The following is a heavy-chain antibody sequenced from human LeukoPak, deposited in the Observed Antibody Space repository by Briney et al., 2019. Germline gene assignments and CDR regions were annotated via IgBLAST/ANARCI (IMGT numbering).Heavy chain of an antibody. J-gene: IGHJ4*02. V-gene: IGHV1-2*02. D-gene: IGHD3-22*01. Sequence: GASVKASCKASGYTFTGYYMHWVRQAPGQGLEWMGWINPNSGGTNYAQKFQGRVTMTRDTSISTAYMELSRLRSDDTAVYYCARDAYYYDSSGYYPADYWGQGTLVTVSS. CDR1: GYTFTGYY. CDR3: ARDAYYYDSSGYYPADY. CDR2: INPNSGGT.